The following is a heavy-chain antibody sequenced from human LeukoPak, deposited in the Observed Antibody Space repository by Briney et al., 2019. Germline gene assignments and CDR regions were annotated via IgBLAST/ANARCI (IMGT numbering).Heavy chain of an antibody. V-gene: IGHV3-48*04. CDR3: AKQMAVDYFDY. CDR1: RFTFSSYT. CDR2: ISSRSSTI. J-gene: IGHJ4*02. Sequence: GGSLRLSCAASRFTFSSYTMNWVRRAPGKGLEWLSYISSRSSTIFYPDSVKGRFTISRDNAKSSLYLQMNSLRAEDTAVYYCAKQMAVDYFDYWGQGTLVTVSS. D-gene: IGHD1/OR15-1a*01.